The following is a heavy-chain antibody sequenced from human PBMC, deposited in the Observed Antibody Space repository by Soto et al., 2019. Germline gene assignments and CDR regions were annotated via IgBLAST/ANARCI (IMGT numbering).Heavy chain of an antibody. Sequence: LQSRSLACTVCGYAISTASYGGRLRQPQGKGQEWSASIYHGGTTSYNPSPHTRITISVVRTKNQVSRKLTSVSAADTAVYDCARAHVVVVAGGTFDHCGQGTPDTV. CDR3: ARAHVVVVAGGTFDH. CDR1: GYAISTASY. D-gene: IGHD2-21*02. J-gene: IGHJ5*02. V-gene: IGHV4-38-2*02. CDR2: IYHGGTT.